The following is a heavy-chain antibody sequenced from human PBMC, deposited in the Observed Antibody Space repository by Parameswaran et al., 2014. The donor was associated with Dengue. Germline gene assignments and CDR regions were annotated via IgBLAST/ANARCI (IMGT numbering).Heavy chain of an antibody. D-gene: IGHD5-12*01. CDR1: GGTFSSYA. CDR3: ARVGRPGIVATIKGAMDV. CDR2: IIPIFGTA. Sequence: PGASVKVSCKASGGTFSSYAISWVRQAPGQGLEWMGGIIPIFGTANYAQKFQGRVTITADESTSTAYMELSSLRSEDTAVYYCARVGRPGIVATIKGAMDVWGQGTTVTVSS. J-gene: IGHJ6*02. V-gene: IGHV1-69*13.